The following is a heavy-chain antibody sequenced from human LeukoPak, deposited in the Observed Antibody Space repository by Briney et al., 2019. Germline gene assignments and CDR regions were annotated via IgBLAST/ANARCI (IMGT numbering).Heavy chain of an antibody. V-gene: IGHV4-39*07. Sequence: SETLSLTCTVSGGSISSSSYYWGWIRQPPGKGLEWIGSIYYSGSTYYNPSLKSRVTISVDTSKNQFSLKLSSVTAADTAVYYCARSPLDFWSGYYGSGYAFDIWGQGTMVTVSS. CDR3: ARSPLDFWSGYYGSGYAFDI. CDR1: GGSISSSSYY. J-gene: IGHJ3*02. D-gene: IGHD3-3*01. CDR2: IYYSGST.